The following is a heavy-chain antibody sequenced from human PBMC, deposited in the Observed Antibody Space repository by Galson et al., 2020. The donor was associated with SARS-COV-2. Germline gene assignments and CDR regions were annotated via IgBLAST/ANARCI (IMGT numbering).Heavy chain of an antibody. Sequence: SETLSLTCTVSGGSISSGDYYWSWIRQPPGKGLEWIGYIYYSGSTYYNPSLKSRVTISVDTSKNQFSLKLSSVTAADTAVYYCARDGYCSGGSCYSYWYFDLWGRGTLVTVSS. V-gene: IGHV4-30-4*01. CDR3: ARDGYCSGGSCYSYWYFDL. CDR1: GGSISSGDYY. D-gene: IGHD2-15*01. CDR2: IYYSGST. J-gene: IGHJ2*01.